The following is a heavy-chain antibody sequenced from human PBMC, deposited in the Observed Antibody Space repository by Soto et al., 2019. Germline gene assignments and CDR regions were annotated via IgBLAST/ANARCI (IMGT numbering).Heavy chain of an antibody. D-gene: IGHD4-17*01. J-gene: IGHJ4*02. CDR3: AQSDYRYFYFDY. CDR2: IYYSGST. CDR1: GGSISSYY. Sequence: SETLSLTCTVSGGSISSYYWSWIRQPPGKGLEWIGYIYYSGSTNYNPSLKSRVTISVDTSTNQFSLKLSSVTAADTAVYYCAQSDYRYFYFDYWGQGTLVTLSS. V-gene: IGHV4-59*12.